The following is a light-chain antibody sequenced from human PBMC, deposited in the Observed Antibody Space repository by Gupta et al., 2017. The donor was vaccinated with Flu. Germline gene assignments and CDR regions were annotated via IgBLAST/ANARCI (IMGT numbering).Light chain of an antibody. V-gene: IGKV3-11*01. Sequence: EIVLTQSPAHLSLSPRERATLSCRASENIGNYLAWYQQKPGQTPRLLIYATSNRATDSPGRCSGSGSGTDFTLTISSVEPEDFAFYYCQQRAYAFGQGTRLDIK. J-gene: IGKJ5*01. CDR2: ATS. CDR1: ENIGNY. CDR3: QQRAYA.